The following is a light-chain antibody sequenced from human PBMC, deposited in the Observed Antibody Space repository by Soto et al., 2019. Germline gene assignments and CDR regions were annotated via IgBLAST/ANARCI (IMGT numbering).Light chain of an antibody. CDR3: QQHDQGWT. J-gene: IGKJ1*01. CDR1: QSVSTK. V-gene: IGKV3-15*01. Sequence: EMVMTQSPATLSVSLGERATLSCRASQSVSTKLVWYQQKPGQAPRLLIYGASTRATGIPARFSDSGSGTEFALTISSLQSEDFAVYYCQQHDQGWTFGQGTKVEIK. CDR2: GAS.